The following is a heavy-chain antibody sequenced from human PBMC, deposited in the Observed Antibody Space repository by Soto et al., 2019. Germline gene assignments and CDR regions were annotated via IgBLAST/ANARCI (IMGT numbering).Heavy chain of an antibody. J-gene: IGHJ6*02. V-gene: IGHV3-30-3*01. CDR3: ARAQYYDSSGYQGYYYGMDV. CDR2: ISYDGSNK. Sequence: SLRLSCAASGFTFSSYAVHWVRQAPGKGLEWVAVISYDGSNKYYADSVKGRFTISRDNSKNTLYLQMNSLRAEDTAVYYCARAQYYDSSGYQGYYYGMDVWGQGTTVTVSS. D-gene: IGHD3-22*01. CDR1: GFTFSSYA.